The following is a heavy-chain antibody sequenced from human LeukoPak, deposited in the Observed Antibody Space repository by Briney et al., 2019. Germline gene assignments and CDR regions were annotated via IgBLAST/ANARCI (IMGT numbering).Heavy chain of an antibody. J-gene: IGHJ5*02. CDR3: ARLLLGYSGYDKRFDP. D-gene: IGHD5-12*01. Sequence: GGSLRLSCAASGFTVSSNYMSWVRQAPGKGLEWVSVIYSGGSTYYADSVKGRFTISRHNSKNTLYLQMNSLRAEDTAVYYCARLLLGYSGYDKRFDPWGQGTLVTVSS. CDR1: GFTVSSNY. V-gene: IGHV3-53*04. CDR2: IYSGGST.